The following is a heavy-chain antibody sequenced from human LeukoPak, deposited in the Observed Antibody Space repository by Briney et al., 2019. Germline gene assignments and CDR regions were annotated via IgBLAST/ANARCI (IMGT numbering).Heavy chain of an antibody. Sequence: GGSLRLSCAASGFTFSSYAMSWVRQAPGKGLEWVAVISYDGSNKYYADSVKGRFTISRDNSKNTLYLQMNSLRAEDTAVYYCARDTTYYYDSSGYVYWGQGTLVTVSS. CDR2: ISYDGSNK. J-gene: IGHJ4*02. V-gene: IGHV3-30-3*01. D-gene: IGHD3-22*01. CDR3: ARDTTYYYDSSGYVY. CDR1: GFTFSSYA.